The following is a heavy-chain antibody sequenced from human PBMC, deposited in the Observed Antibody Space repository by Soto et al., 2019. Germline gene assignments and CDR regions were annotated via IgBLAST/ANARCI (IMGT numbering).Heavy chain of an antibody. Sequence: QVQLVQSGAEVKKPGASVKVSCKASGYTFTSYAMHWVRQAPGQRLEWMGWINAGNGNTKYSQKFQGRVTITRDTSASTAYMELSSLRSEDTAVYYCARDLAYYGSGNYSGQGTLVTVSS. J-gene: IGHJ4*02. CDR2: INAGNGNT. V-gene: IGHV1-3*01. CDR3: ARDLAYYGSGNY. D-gene: IGHD3-10*01. CDR1: GYTFTSYA.